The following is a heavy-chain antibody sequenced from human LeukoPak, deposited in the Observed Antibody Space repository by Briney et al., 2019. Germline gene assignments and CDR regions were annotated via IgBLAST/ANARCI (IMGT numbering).Heavy chain of an antibody. D-gene: IGHD1-26*01. CDR1: GFSFSGHW. Sequence: PGGSLRLSCAASGFSFSGHWMNWVRQPPGKGLEWVANIKPDGSEKYYVDSVKGRFTTSRDDAKRSLDLQMDSLRAEDTAIYYCAYRNTLDYWGQGTLVTVSS. V-gene: IGHV3-7*02. J-gene: IGHJ4*02. CDR3: AYRNTLDY. CDR2: IKPDGSEK.